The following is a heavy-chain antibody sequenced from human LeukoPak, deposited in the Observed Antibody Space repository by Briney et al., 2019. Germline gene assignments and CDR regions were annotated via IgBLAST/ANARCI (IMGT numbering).Heavy chain of an antibody. J-gene: IGHJ5*02. CDR3: AGHKYYNFWGSFNWFDP. V-gene: IGHV4-39*01. CDR1: GASIINNNYY. D-gene: IGHD3-3*01. CDR2: VYHSGST. Sequence: SETLSLTCTVSGASIINNNYYWAWIRQPPGKGLEWIGSVYHSGSTSYNPSLKSRVTMSVDTSKNHFTLKLNSVTAADTAVYSCAGHKYYNFWGSFNWFDPWGQGILVTVSS.